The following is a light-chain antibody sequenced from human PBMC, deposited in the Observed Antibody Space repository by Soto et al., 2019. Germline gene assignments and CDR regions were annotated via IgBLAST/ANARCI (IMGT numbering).Light chain of an antibody. J-gene: IGKJ1*01. Sequence: DIQKTQSPSTLSASVGDRVTITCRASQSISSWLAWYQQKPGKAPKLLIYDASSLESGVPSRFSGSGSGTEFTLTISSLQPDDFATYYCQQYNSYLTWTFGQGTKVDIK. V-gene: IGKV1-5*01. CDR1: QSISSW. CDR3: QQYNSYLTWT. CDR2: DAS.